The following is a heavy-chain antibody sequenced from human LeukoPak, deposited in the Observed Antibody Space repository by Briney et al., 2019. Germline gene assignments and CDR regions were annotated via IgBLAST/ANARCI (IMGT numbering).Heavy chain of an antibody. CDR3: ARARLLYFDY. CDR2: IYHSGST. CDR1: GGSISSGGYS. J-gene: IGHJ4*02. V-gene: IGHV4-30-2*01. Sequence: SQTLSLTCTVSGGSISSGGYSWSWIRQPPGKGLEWIGYIYHSGSTYYNPFLKSRVTISVDRSKNQFSLKLSSVTAADTAVYYCARARLLYFDYWGQGTLVTVSS. D-gene: IGHD6-25*01.